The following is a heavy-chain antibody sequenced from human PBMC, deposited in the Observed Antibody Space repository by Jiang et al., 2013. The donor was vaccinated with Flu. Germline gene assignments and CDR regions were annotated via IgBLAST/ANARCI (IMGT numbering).Heavy chain of an antibody. D-gene: IGHD5-18*01. CDR3: ARDEPGYSYGYTSYYFDY. Sequence: SQTLSLTCAISGDSVSSNSAAWNWIRQSPSRGLEWLGRTYYRSKWYNDYAVSVKSRITINPDTSKNQFSLQLNSVTPEDTAVYYCARDEPGYSYGYTSYYFDYWGQGTLVTVSS. CDR1: GDSVSSNSAA. V-gene: IGHV6-1*01. CDR2: TYYRSKWYN. J-gene: IGHJ4*02.